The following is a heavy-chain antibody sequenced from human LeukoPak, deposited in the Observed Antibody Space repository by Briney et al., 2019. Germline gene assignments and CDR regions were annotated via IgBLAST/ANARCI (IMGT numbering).Heavy chain of an antibody. Sequence: GESLKISCKGSGYRFTTYWIGWVRQMPGKGLEWMGIIYPGDSDTRYSPSFQGQVTISADKSISTAYLQWSSLKASDTAMYYCTRLAVSGTLEVNWFDPWGQGTLVTVSS. D-gene: IGHD6-19*01. CDR1: GYRFTTYW. J-gene: IGHJ5*02. CDR2: IYPGDSDT. V-gene: IGHV5-51*01. CDR3: TRLAVSGTLEVNWFDP.